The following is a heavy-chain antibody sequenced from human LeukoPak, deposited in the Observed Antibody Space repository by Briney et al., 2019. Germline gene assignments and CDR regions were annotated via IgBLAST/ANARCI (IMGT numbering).Heavy chain of an antibody. J-gene: IGHJ4*02. CDR3: ARLSLLMVRGVFDY. D-gene: IGHD3-10*01. CDR1: GGSISSSSYY. V-gene: IGHV4-39*01. CDR2: IYYSGST. Sequence: PSETLSLTCTVSGGSISSSSYYWGWIRQPPGKGLEGIGSIYYSGSTYYNPSLKSRVTISVDTSNNQFSLKLSSVTAADTAVYYCARLSLLMVRGVFDYWGQGTLVTVSS.